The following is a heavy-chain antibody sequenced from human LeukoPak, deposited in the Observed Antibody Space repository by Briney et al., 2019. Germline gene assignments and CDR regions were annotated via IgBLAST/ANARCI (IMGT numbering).Heavy chain of an antibody. CDR2: ISRSSSYI. Sequence: GGPLRLSCAASGFTFSSYSINWVRQAPGKGLEWVSPISRSSSYIYYADSVKGRFTISRDSAKNSLYLQMNSLRAEDTAVYYCARGDYDFWSGYIRGYYIGVWGKGNTVTGSS. CDR3: ARGDYDFWSGYIRGYYIGV. D-gene: IGHD3-3*01. V-gene: IGHV3-21*01. CDR1: GFTFSSYS. J-gene: IGHJ6*03.